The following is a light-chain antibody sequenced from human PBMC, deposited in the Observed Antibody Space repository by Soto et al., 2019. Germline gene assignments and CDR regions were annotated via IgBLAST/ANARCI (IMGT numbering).Light chain of an antibody. V-gene: IGKV1-6*02. CDR1: QAVGSF. CDR3: LHDVSYPWT. J-gene: IGKJ1*01. CDR2: GSS. Sequence: AIQMTQSPSSLSASVGDRVTITCRASQAVGSFLSWYQQKSGGAPRLLIYGSSVLQARVSSRFSARGSFTNFTLTISSLQPEDFATYFCLHDVSYPWTFGQGTKVEI.